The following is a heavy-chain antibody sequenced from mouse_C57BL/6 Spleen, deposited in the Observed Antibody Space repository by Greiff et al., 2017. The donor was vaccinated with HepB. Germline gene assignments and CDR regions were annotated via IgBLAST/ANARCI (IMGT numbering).Heavy chain of an antibody. D-gene: IGHD1-1*01. V-gene: IGHV1-85*01. J-gene: IGHJ2*01. CDR2: IYPRDGST. CDR1: GYTFTSYD. Sequence: QVQLQQSGPELVKPGASVKLSCKASGYTFTSYDINWVKQRPGQGLEWIGWIYPRDGSTKYNEKFKGKATLTVDTSSSTAYMELHSLTSEDSAVYFCAMEGYYYGSSYGYWGQGTTLTVSS. CDR3: AMEGYYYGSSYGY.